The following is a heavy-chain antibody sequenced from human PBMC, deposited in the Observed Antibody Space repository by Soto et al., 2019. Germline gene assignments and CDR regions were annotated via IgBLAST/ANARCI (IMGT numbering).Heavy chain of an antibody. CDR1: GYTFSSYA. J-gene: IGHJ6*02. D-gene: IGHD3-22*01. CDR2: IIPIFGTA. CDR3: ATPYYYDSSGPIGYYYGMDV. V-gene: IGHV1-69*06. Sequence: QVQLVQSGAEVKKPGASVKVSCKASGYTFSSYAISWVRQAPGQGLEWMGGIIPIFGTANYAQKFQGRVTITADKSTSTAYMELSSLRSEDTAVYYCATPYYYDSSGPIGYYYGMDVWGQGTTVTVSS.